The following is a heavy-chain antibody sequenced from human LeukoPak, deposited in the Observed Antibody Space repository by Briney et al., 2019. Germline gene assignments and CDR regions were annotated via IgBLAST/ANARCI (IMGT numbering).Heavy chain of an antibody. CDR2: INHSGST. J-gene: IGHJ5*02. D-gene: IGHD3-3*01. CDR1: GGSFSGYY. Sequence: SETLSLTCAVYGGSFSGYYWSWIRQPPGKGLEWIGEINHSGSTNYNPSLKSRVTISVDTSKNQFSLKLSSVTAADTAVYYCARGRKIYDFWSGYLGHRNWFDPWGQGTLVTVSS. V-gene: IGHV4-34*01. CDR3: ARGRKIYDFWSGYLGHRNWFDP.